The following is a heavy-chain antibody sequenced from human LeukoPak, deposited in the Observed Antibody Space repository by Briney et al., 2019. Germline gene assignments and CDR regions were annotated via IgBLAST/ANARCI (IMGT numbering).Heavy chain of an antibody. CDR2: FNPNSGGT. J-gene: IGHJ4*02. CDR3: ARDASTTRVISASDN. Sequence: ASVKVSCKASVYTFTDYYLHWVRQAPGQGLEWMGRFNPNSGGTDYAQMFQGRVTMTRDTSINTAYMELSGLRSDDTAVYYCARDASTTRVISASDNWGQGTLVTVSS. V-gene: IGHV1-2*02. CDR1: VYTFTDYY. D-gene: IGHD2/OR15-2a*01.